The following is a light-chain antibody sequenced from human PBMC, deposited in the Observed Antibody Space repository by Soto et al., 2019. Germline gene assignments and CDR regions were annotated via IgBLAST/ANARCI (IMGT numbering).Light chain of an antibody. CDR2: RAS. CDR3: KQYNKWPYT. J-gene: IGKJ2*01. Sequence: EIVMTQSPATLSVSPGGSATLSCRASQHVSSNLAWYRQKPGQAPTLLIYRASTRATGIPATFSGSGSGTEFTRTFSSLESADFAVYYCKQYNKWPYTFGQGTKLEI. V-gene: IGKV3-15*01. CDR1: QHVSSN.